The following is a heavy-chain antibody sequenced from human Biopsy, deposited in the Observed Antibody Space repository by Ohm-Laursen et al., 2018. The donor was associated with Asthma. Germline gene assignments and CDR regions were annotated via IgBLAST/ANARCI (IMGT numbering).Heavy chain of an antibody. V-gene: IGHV1-2*06. CDR1: GYTLTGYY. J-gene: IGHJ5*02. D-gene: IGHD2-15*01. CDR3: ARDRGYCSGGTCPSWFDP. CDR2: IIPNSGDT. Sequence: ASVKVSCKASGYTLTGYYMHWVRQAPGQGLEWMGRIIPNSGDTKYAQKFQGRVTMTRDTSISTAYMELNTLTSDDTAVYYCARDRGYCSGGTCPSWFDPWGQGTLVIVSS.